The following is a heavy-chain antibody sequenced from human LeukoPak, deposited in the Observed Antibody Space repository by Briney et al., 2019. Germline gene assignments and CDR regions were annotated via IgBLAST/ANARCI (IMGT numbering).Heavy chain of an antibody. Sequence: GGSLRLSCAASGFTFSGYDMSWVRQAPGKGLEWVSYTSSSSSTIYYADSVKGRFTISRDNANNSLYLQMSSLRAEDTAVYYCASNYDFWTGYYTDWGQGTLVTVSS. CDR2: TSSSSSTI. J-gene: IGHJ4*02. V-gene: IGHV3-48*04. CDR1: GFTFSGYD. D-gene: IGHD3-3*01. CDR3: ASNYDFWTGYYTD.